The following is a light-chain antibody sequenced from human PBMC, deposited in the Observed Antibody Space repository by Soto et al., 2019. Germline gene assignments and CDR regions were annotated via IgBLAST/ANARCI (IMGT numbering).Light chain of an antibody. CDR2: AAN. CDR1: QSISTH. J-gene: IGKJ5*01. CDR3: QQSFNTPFT. V-gene: IGKV1-39*01. Sequence: DIQMTQSPSSLSASVGESLTITCRASQSISTHLNWYQQKPGKAPKLVIYAANALQSGVPSSFSGRRSGTEYTLAITNVQPEDFAIYYCQQSFNTPFTFGQGTRVE.